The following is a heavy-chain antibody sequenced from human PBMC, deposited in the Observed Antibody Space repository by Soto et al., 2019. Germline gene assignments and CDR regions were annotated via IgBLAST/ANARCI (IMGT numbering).Heavy chain of an antibody. CDR2: TYYRSKWYN. J-gene: IGHJ4*02. CDR1: GDSVSSNSAA. D-gene: IGHD6-6*01. V-gene: IGHV6-1*01. Sequence: TLSLTCAISGDSVSSNSAAWNWVRQSPSRGLEWLGRTYYRSKWYNDYAVSVKSRITINPDTSKNQFSLQLNSVTPEDTAVYYCARHIQRRNSIDFDYWGQGTLVTVSS. CDR3: ARHIQRRNSIDFDY.